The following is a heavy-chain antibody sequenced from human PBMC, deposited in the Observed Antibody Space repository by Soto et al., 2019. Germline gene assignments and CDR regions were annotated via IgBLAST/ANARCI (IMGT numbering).Heavy chain of an antibody. J-gene: IGHJ5*02. CDR3: ARSDGWFDP. CDR1: CYTFTSYG. V-gene: IGHV1-18*01. CDR2: VSTYNSNT. Sequence: QVQLVQSGTEVKKPGASVKVSCKASCYTFTSYGISWVRHAPGQGLEWMGWVSTYNSNTNYAQKFQGRVTMTTDTSTNTAYMELRSLRSDDTAMYYCARSDGWFDPWGQGTLVTVSS.